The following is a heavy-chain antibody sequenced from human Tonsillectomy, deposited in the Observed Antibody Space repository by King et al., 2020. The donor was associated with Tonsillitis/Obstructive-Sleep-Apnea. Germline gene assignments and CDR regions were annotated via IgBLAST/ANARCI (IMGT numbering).Heavy chain of an antibody. D-gene: IGHD2-2*01. Sequence: QLQESGPGLVKPSETLSLTCTVSGGSISSSSYYWGWIRQPPGKGLEWIGSIYYSGSTYYNPSLKSRVTISVDTSKNQFSLKLSSVTAADTAVYYCARSSHDFRYQLLFFNYGMDVWGQGTTVTVSS. CDR1: GGSISSSSYY. V-gene: IGHV4-39*01. CDR3: ARSSHDFRYQLLFFNYGMDV. CDR2: IYYSGST. J-gene: IGHJ6*02.